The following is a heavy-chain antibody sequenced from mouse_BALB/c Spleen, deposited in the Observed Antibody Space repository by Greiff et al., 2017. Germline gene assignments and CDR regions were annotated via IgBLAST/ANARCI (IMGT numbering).Heavy chain of an antibody. V-gene: IGHV2-9*02. D-gene: IGHD1-2*01. CDR3: ARDRTTATSAMDY. CDR1: GFSLTSYG. Sequence: VMLVESGPGLVAPSQSLSITCTVSGFSLTSYGVHWVRQPPGKGLEWLGVIWAGGSTNYNSALMSRLSISKDNSKSQVFLKMNSLQTDDTAMYYCARDRTTATSAMDYWGQGTSVTVSS. CDR2: IWAGGST. J-gene: IGHJ4*01.